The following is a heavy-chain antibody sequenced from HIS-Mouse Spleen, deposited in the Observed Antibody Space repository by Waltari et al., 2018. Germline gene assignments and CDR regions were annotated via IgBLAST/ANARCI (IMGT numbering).Heavy chain of an antibody. CDR3: AREIPYSSSWYDWYFDL. CDR2: IYYSGST. J-gene: IGHJ2*01. CDR1: GGSISSSSYS. Sequence: QLQLQESGPGLVKPSETLSLTCTVAGGSISSSSYSWGWIRQPPGKGLEWIGSIYYSGSTYYNPSLKSRVTISVDTSKNQFSLKLSSVTAAETAVYYCAREIPYSSSWYDWYFDLWGRGTLVTVSS. V-gene: IGHV4-39*07. D-gene: IGHD6-13*01.